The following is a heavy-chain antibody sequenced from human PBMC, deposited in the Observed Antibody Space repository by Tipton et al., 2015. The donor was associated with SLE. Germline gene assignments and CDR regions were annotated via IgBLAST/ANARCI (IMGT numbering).Heavy chain of an antibody. V-gene: IGHV4-59*11. CDR1: GDTISDHY. J-gene: IGHJ4*02. D-gene: IGHD6-19*01. CDR2: ISYSGST. Sequence: TLSLTCTVSGDTISDHYWSWIRQPPGKGLEWIGYISYSGSTNYSPSLKSRVTTSLDTSKTQFSLKLGPVTAADTAIYYCARGGYSSGWYGDYFVYCGQGTLVTVSS. CDR3: ARGGYSSGWYGDYFVY.